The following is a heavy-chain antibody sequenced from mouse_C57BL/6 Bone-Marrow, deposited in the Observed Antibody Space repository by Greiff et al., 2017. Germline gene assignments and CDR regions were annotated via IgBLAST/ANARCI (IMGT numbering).Heavy chain of an antibody. Sequence: EVNVVESGGDLVKPGGSLKLSCAASGFTFSSYGMSWVRQTPDKRLEWVATISSGGSYTYYPDSVKGRFTISRDNAKNTLYLQMSSLKSEDTAMYYCARHGPAYWGQGTLVTVSA. CDR1: GFTFSSYG. J-gene: IGHJ3*01. CDR2: ISSGGSYT. V-gene: IGHV5-6*01. CDR3: ARHGPAY.